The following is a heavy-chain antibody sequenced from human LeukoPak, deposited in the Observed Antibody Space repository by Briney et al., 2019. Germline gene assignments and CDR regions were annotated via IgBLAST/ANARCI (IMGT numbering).Heavy chain of an antibody. CDR2: INPNSGGT. D-gene: IGHD6-6*01. CDR1: GYTFTGYY. J-gene: IGHJ6*03. Sequence: GASVKVSCKASGYTFTGYYMHWVRQAPGQGLEWMGWINPNSGGTNYAQKFQGRVTMTRDTSISTAYMELSRRRSDDTAVYYCARDRDSSSSQYYYYYMDVWGKGTTVTVSS. V-gene: IGHV1-2*02. CDR3: ARDRDSSSSQYYYYYMDV.